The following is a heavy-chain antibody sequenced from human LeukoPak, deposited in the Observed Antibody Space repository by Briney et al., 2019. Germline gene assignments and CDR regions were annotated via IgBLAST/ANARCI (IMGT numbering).Heavy chain of an antibody. D-gene: IGHD4-17*01. Sequence: ASVKVSCKASGYTFTTYYMHWVRQAPGQGLEWMGIINPSGGSTRYTQKLQGRVTMTRDTSTSTVYMELSSLRSEDTAVYYCARDSFMTTVTPSSMDFWGQGTTVTVSS. CDR2: INPSGGST. V-gene: IGHV1-46*01. CDR3: ARDSFMTTVTPSSMDF. CDR1: GYTFTTYY. J-gene: IGHJ6*02.